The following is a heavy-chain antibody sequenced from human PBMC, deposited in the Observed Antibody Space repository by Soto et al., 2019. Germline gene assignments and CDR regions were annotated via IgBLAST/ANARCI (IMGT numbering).Heavy chain of an antibody. Sequence: GGSLRLSCAASGFTFSDYYMSWIHQAPGQGLEWISYISGSGSTMYYADSVKGRFTISRDNAKGSVYLQMSGLRAEDTAVYYCARLGLFDYWGRGILVTVSS. D-gene: IGHD2-21*02. CDR2: ISGSGSTM. CDR1: GFTFSDYY. J-gene: IGHJ4*02. V-gene: IGHV3-11*01. CDR3: ARLGLFDY.